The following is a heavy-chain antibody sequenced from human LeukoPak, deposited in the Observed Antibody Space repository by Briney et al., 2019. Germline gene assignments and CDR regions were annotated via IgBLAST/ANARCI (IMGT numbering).Heavy chain of an antibody. J-gene: IGHJ4*02. CDR1: GYTFTDYY. Sequence: ASVKVSCKVSGYTFTDYYMHWVQQAPGKGLEWMGLVDPEDGETIYAEKFQGRVTITADTSTDTAYMELSSLRSEDTAVYYCATDHVAVAGKVWGQGTLVTVPS. CDR2: VDPEDGET. D-gene: IGHD6-19*01. V-gene: IGHV1-69-2*01. CDR3: ATDHVAVAGKV.